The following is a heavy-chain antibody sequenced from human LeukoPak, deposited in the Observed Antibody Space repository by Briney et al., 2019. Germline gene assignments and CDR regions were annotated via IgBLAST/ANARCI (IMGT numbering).Heavy chain of an antibody. CDR3: ARDLFWDYYDSSGYSGY. Sequence: ASVKVSCKASGYTFTGYYMHWVRQAPGQGLEWMGWINPNSGGTNYAQKFQGRVTMTRDTSISTAYMELSRLRSGDTAVYYCARDLFWDYYDSSGYSGYWGQGTLVTVSS. J-gene: IGHJ4*02. CDR2: INPNSGGT. CDR1: GYTFTGYY. V-gene: IGHV1-2*02. D-gene: IGHD3-22*01.